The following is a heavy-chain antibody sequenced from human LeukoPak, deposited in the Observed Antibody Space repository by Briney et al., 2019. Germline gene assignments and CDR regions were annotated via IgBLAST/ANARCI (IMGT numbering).Heavy chain of an antibody. D-gene: IGHD1-26*01. J-gene: IGHJ4*02. CDR1: GGSFSGYY. Sequence: SETLSLTCAVYGGSFSGYYWSWIRQPPGKGLDWIGEINHSGSTNYNPSLKSRVTISVDTSKNQFSLKLSSVTAADTAVYYCARGHIDSGSYRPTLFDYWGQGTLVTVSS. CDR3: ARGHIDSGSYRPTLFDY. V-gene: IGHV4-34*01. CDR2: INHSGST.